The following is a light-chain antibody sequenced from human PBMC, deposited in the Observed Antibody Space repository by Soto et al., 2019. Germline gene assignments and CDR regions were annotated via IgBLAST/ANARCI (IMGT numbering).Light chain of an antibody. V-gene: IGLV2-23*02. CDR3: CSYADINTLL. CDR2: EVS. Sequence: QSALTQPASVSGSPGQSINISCTGTNSDVGTYNLVSWYQQHPGEAPKLMIYEVSKRPSGVSNRFSASKSGNTASLTISGLQAEDEADYYCCSYADINTLLFGGGTKVTVL. CDR1: NSDVGTYNL. J-gene: IGLJ2*01.